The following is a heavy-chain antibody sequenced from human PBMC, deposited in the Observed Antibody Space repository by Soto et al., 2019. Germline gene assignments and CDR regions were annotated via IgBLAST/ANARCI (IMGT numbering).Heavy chain of an antibody. CDR1: GFTFSGYS. Sequence: LRLSCAASGFTFSGYSMNWVRQAPGKGLEWVASISTRSDIYYADSVKGRFTISRDNAKNSVSLQMNSLRAEDTAVYYCAREETAWPLAYGLDVWGQGTTVTVSS. J-gene: IGHJ6*02. D-gene: IGHD2-21*02. CDR2: ISTRSDI. CDR3: AREETAWPLAYGLDV. V-gene: IGHV3-21*01.